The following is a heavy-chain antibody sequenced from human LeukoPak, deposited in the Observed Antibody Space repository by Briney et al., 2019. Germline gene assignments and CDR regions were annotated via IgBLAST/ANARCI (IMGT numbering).Heavy chain of an antibody. V-gene: IGHV3-48*03. J-gene: IGHJ4*02. CDR2: ISTGTTI. CDR3: VRGAHDFEH. Sequence: PGGSLRLSCAASGFSFSGYEMNWVRQAPGKGLEWVSYISTGTTIYYADSGKGRFTISRDNAKKSLYLQMNSLRAEDTAVYYCVRGAHDFEHWGQGVLVTVSS. CDR1: GFSFSGYE.